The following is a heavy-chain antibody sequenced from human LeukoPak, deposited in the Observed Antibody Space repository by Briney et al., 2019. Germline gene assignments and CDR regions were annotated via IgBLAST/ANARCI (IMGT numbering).Heavy chain of an antibody. CDR1: GFTFSSYG. J-gene: IGHJ4*02. CDR3: AKEVVRGDILTRNYDY. Sequence: GGSLRLSCAATGFTFSSYGMSWVCQAPGKGLEWVSAISGSGGSTYYADSVKGRFTISRDNSKNTLYLQMNSLRAEDTAVYYCAKEVVRGDILTRNYDYWGQGTLVTVSS. CDR2: ISGSGGST. V-gene: IGHV3-23*01. D-gene: IGHD3-9*01.